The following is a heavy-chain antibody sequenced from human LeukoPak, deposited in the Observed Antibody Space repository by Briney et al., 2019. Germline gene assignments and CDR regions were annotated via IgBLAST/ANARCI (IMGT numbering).Heavy chain of an antibody. CDR1: GFTFSSYS. J-gene: IGHJ4*02. V-gene: IGHV3-21*01. CDR3: ARDLEVVAAVLDY. CDR2: ISSSSSYI. D-gene: IGHD2-15*01. Sequence: GGSLRLSYAASGFTFSSYSMNWVRQAPGKGLEWVSSISSSSSYIYYADSVKGRFTISRDNAKNSLYLQMNSLRAEDTAVYYCARDLEVVAAVLDYWGQGTLVTVSS.